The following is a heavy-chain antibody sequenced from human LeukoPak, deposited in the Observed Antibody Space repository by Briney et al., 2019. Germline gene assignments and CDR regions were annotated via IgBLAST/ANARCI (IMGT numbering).Heavy chain of an antibody. CDR3: ARGRITIFGAVIYYYYYMDV. Sequence: SETLSLTCAVYGGSFSGYYWSWIRQPPGKGLEWIGEINHSGSTNYNPSLKSRVTISVDTSKNQFSLKLSSVTAADTAVYYCARGRITIFGAVIYYYYYMDVWGKGTTVTGSS. J-gene: IGHJ6*03. D-gene: IGHD3-3*01. CDR2: INHSGST. V-gene: IGHV4-34*01. CDR1: GGSFSGYY.